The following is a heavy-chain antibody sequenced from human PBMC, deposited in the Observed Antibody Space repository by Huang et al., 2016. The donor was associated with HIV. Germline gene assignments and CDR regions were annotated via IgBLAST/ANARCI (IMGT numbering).Heavy chain of an antibody. CDR3: ARGVGNSNRGFDI. V-gene: IGHV1-69*13. CDR1: GGTVISFS. J-gene: IGHJ4*02. D-gene: IGHD5-18*01. Sequence: QVQLVQSGAEMKKSGSSVKVSCKASGGTVISFSFTWVRQAPGHWLEWMGAIIPFHDTTDIEQKFRGRVTLTADESTNTAFMELSGLTSQDTAVYYCARGVGNSNRGFDIWGQGTLVTVS. CDR2: IIPFHDTT.